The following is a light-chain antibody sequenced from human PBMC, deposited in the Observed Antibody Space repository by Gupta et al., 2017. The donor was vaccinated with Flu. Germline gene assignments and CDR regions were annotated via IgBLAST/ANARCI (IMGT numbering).Light chain of an antibody. J-gene: IGKJ1*01. CDR1: QSVTSY. CDR3: QQYGSSSPWT. V-gene: IGKV3-20*01. Sequence: VPLALSPGEGATLSCRASQSVTSYLAWYQQKPGQAPRLLIYGASTRAAGIPDRFSDSGSGTDFSLTIDKREPEDFAVYFCQQYGSSSPWTFGQGTKVEVK. CDR2: GAS.